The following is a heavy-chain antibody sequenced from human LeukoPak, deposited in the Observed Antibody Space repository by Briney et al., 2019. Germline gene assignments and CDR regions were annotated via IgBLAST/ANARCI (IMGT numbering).Heavy chain of an antibody. Sequence: SETLSLTCTVSGGSISSYYWSWIRQPPGKGLEWIGYIYYSGSTNYNPSLKSRVTISVDTSKNQFSLKLSSVTAADTAVYYCARRARKIDYWGQGTLVTVSS. V-gene: IGHV4-59*01. J-gene: IGHJ4*02. CDR2: IYYSGST. CDR1: GGSISSYY. CDR3: ARRARKIDY.